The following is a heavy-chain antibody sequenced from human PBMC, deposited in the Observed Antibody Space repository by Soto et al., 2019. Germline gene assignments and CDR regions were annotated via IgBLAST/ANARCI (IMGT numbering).Heavy chain of an antibody. D-gene: IGHD6-6*01. CDR3: ARGHKRAARGARTYYFDY. V-gene: IGHV3-33*01. Sequence: VAVIWYDGSNKYYADSVKGRFTISRDNSKNTLYLQMNSLRAEDTAVYYCARGHKRAARGARTYYFDYWGQGTLVTVSS. J-gene: IGHJ4*02. CDR2: IWYDGSNK.